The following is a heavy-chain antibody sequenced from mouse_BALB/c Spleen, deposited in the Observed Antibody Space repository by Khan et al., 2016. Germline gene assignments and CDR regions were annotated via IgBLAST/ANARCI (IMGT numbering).Heavy chain of an antibody. D-gene: IGHD2-2*01. Sequence: QVQLKESGAELARPGASVRLSCKVSGYTSANYWMQWVKQRPGQGLEWIGSIYPGDGDTRYSQQFKDKATLTADKSSSSAYMHLRSVASEDSAVYYCADALLVCWGQGTLVAVSA. J-gene: IGHJ3*01. V-gene: IGHV1-87*01. CDR2: IYPGDGDT. CDR1: GYTSANYW. CDR3: ADALLVC.